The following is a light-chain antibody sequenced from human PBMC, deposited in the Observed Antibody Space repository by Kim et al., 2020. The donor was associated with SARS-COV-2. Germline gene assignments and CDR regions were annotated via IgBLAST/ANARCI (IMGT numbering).Light chain of an antibody. V-gene: IGKV1-5*01. CDR3: HQYNDYSALT. Sequence: SVVDRVSITCRASQSISTSLAWYQQKPGKAPDLLVRDASTLEDGVPSRFSGSGSGTQFTLTITNLQPDDYATYYCHQYNDYSALTFGGGTKVDIK. CDR1: QSISTS. J-gene: IGKJ4*01. CDR2: DAS.